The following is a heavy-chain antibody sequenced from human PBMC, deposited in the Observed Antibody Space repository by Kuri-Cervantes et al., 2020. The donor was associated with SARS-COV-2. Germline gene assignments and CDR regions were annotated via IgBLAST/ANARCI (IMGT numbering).Heavy chain of an antibody. CDR3: AREQLIPAAFDF. Sequence: GSLRLSCTVSGGSISSYHWSWIRQPPGKGLEWIGYIYYSGSTYYNPSLKSRVTISVDTSKNQFSLKLSSVTAADTAVYYCAREQLIPAAFDFWGQGTLVTVSS. CDR2: IYYSGST. J-gene: IGHJ4*02. D-gene: IGHD6-13*01. V-gene: IGHV4-59*06. CDR1: GGSISSYH.